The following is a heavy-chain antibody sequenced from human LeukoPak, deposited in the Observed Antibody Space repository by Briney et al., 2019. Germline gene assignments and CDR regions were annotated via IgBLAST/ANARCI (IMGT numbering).Heavy chain of an antibody. CDR3: ARVPIMITFGGVMLGDY. CDR2: INHSGST. D-gene: IGHD3-16*01. CDR1: GGSFSGYY. Sequence: SETLSLTCAVYGGSFSGYYWSWIRQPPGKGLEWIGEINHSGSTNYNPSLKSRVTISVDTSKNQFSLKLSSVTAADTAVYYCARVPIMITFGGVMLGDYWGQGTTVTVSS. V-gene: IGHV4-34*01. J-gene: IGHJ4*03.